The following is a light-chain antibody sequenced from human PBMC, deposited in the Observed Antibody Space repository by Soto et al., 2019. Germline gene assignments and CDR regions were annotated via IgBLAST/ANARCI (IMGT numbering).Light chain of an antibody. CDR1: QGIRSE. J-gene: IGKJ4*01. CDR3: IQDYNYPLT. V-gene: IGKV1-6*01. Sequence: AIQMTQSPSSPSASVGDRVTITCRASQGIRSELGWYQQKPGKAPNLLIYTASTLQSGVPSRFRRSGSGTDFTPTISSLQPEDFETYYCIQDYNYPLTLAGGTNVDIK. CDR2: TAS.